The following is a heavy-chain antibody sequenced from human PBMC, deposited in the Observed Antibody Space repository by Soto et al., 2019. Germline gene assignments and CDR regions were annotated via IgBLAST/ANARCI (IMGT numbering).Heavy chain of an antibody. V-gene: IGHV3-15*07. Sequence: EVQLVESGGGSIYPGGSLRLSCAASGLTISNAWMNWVRQAPGKGLEWVGRIKTNTEGGTTDYAAAVKGRFTVSRDDSKNTLYPQMNSLKTEDTAVYYCTPGSVEGVWGQGTTVTVSS. CDR2: IKTNTEGGTT. CDR3: TPGSVEGV. J-gene: IGHJ6*02. CDR1: GLTISNAW. D-gene: IGHD2-15*01.